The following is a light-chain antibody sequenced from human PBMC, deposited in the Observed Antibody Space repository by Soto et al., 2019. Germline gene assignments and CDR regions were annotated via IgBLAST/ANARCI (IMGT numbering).Light chain of an antibody. V-gene: IGLV2-8*01. CDR2: EVN. CDR1: SSAVAGYNY. J-gene: IGLJ2*01. CDR3: SSYTGSNDVV. Sequence: QSALTQPPSASGSPGQSVTISCTGTSSAVAGYNYVSWYQQHPGKAPKLMIYEVNKRPSGVPDRFSGSKSGTTASLTVSGLRAEDEADYYCSSYTGSNDVVFGGGTKLTVL.